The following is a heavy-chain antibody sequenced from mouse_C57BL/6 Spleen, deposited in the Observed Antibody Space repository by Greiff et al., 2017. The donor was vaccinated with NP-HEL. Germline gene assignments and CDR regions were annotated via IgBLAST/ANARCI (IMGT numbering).Heavy chain of an antibody. Sequence: EVQLQESGPGMVKPSQSLSLTCTVTGYSITSGYDWHWIRHFPGNKLEWMGYISYSGSTNYNPSLKSRISITHDTSKNHFFLKLNSVTTEDTATYYCARGGTTVVADWYFDVWGTGTTVTVSS. CDR1: GYSITSGYD. CDR2: ISYSGST. D-gene: IGHD1-1*01. V-gene: IGHV3-1*01. J-gene: IGHJ1*03. CDR3: ARGGTTVVADWYFDV.